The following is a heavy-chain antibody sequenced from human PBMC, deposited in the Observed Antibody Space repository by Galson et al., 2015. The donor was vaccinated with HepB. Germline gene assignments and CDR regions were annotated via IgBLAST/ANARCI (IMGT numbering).Heavy chain of an antibody. CDR1: GFTFSISA. D-gene: IGHD6-19*01. CDR2: ISASGGST. CDR3: AKDGPYIIGWPHLN. J-gene: IGHJ4*02. V-gene: IGHV3-23*01. Sequence: SLRLSCAASGFTFSISAMSWVRQVPGKGLEWVSVISASGGSTYYAHSVKGRFTISRDNSKNTLHLQMNGLRAEDSAVYYCAKDGPYIIGWPHLNWGQGTLVTVSS.